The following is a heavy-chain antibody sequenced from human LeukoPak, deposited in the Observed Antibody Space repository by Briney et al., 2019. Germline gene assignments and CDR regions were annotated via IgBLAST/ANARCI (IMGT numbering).Heavy chain of an antibody. J-gene: IGHJ3*02. V-gene: IGHV3-72*01. CDR1: GFPFSSYW. Sequence: GGSLRLSCVASGFPFSSYWMTWVRQAPGKGLEWVGRNRDESKSYTTDYAASVRGRFTISRDDSKNSLYLQMYSLKTEDTAVYFCTRPSYYDSRGYSTNGFDIWGQGTMVTVSS. D-gene: IGHD3-22*01. CDR2: NRDESKSYTT. CDR3: TRPSYYDSRGYSTNGFDI.